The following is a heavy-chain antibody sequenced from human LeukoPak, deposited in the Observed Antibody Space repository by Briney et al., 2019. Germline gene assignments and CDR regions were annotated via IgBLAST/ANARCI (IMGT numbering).Heavy chain of an antibody. V-gene: IGHV3-7*01. CDR3: TRFSRSSSSNY. CDR2: IRQDGSEK. J-gene: IGHJ4*02. CDR1: GFTLINYL. Sequence: PGGSLRLSCAASGFTLINYLRSCVRPAPGKGLEWVGIIRQDGSEKKNVGSVKGRFTNSRDNAKISIYLEMNNLRAEDTAVYYCTRFSRSSSSNYWGQGTLVTVSS. D-gene: IGHD6-6*01.